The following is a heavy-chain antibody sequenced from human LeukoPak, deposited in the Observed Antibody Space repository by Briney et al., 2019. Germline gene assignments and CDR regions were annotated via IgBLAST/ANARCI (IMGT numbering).Heavy chain of an antibody. J-gene: IGHJ4*02. D-gene: IGHD3-9*01. V-gene: IGHV1-2*02. CDR1: GYTFTGYY. Sequence: ASVKVSCKASGYTFTGYYMHWVRQAPGQGLEWMGWINPNSGGTNYAQKFQGRVTMTRDTSISTAYMELSRLRSDDTAVYYCARARPTNYDILTGYYHWGQGSLATVSS. CDR2: INPNSGGT. CDR3: ARARPTNYDILTGYYH.